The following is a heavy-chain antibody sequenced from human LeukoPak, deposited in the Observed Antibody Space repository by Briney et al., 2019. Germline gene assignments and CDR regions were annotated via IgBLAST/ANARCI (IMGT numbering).Heavy chain of an antibody. CDR1: GFTFSSYS. CDR2: ISSSRSTI. Sequence: PGGSLRLSCAASGFTFSSYSMNWVRQAPGKGLKWVSYISSSRSTIYYADSVKGRFTIFRDNAKNSLYLQMNSLRAEDTAVYYCVKTYCSITRCSPGFDSWGQGTLVTVPS. J-gene: IGHJ4*02. V-gene: IGHV3-48*04. D-gene: IGHD3-10*01. CDR3: VKTYCSITRCSPGFDS.